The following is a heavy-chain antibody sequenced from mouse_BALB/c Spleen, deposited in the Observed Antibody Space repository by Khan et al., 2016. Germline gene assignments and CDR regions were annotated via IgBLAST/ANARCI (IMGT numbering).Heavy chain of an antibody. Sequence: VQLQQSGVELVKPGASVKLSCTASGFNIKDTYMHWVKQRPEQGLEWIGRIDPANGNTKYDPKFQGKATITADTSSNTAYLQLSSLTSEDTAVYYCANWDWYFDVWGAGTTVTVSS. CDR2: IDPANGNT. CDR1: GFNIKDTY. V-gene: IGHV14-3*02. D-gene: IGHD4-1*01. CDR3: ANWDWYFDV. J-gene: IGHJ1*01.